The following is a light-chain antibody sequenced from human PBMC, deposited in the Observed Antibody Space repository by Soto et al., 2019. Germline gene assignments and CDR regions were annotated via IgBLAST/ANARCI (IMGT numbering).Light chain of an antibody. J-gene: IGKJ1*01. CDR3: QQYNNWPLT. CDR1: QSVSSN. CDR2: GES. Sequence: EIVMTQSPATLSVSPGERATLSCRASQSVSSNLAWYQQKPGQAPRLLIYGESTRATGIPARFSGSGSGTEFTLTISSLQSEDFADFYCQQYNNWPLTFGQGTKVEIK. V-gene: IGKV3-15*01.